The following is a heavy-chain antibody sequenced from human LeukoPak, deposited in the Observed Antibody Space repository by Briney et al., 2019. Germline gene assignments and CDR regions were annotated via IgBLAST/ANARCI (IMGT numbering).Heavy chain of an antibody. Sequence: PGGSLRLSCAASGFTFNNYAMSWVRQAPGKGLEWVALVSNDGGDKYYADSVKGRFTISRDNSKNTLYLQMNSLRAEDTAVYYCAKDIRYEGYFDYWGQGTLVTVSS. CDR1: GFTFNNYA. D-gene: IGHD3-9*01. CDR2: VSNDGGDK. CDR3: AKDIRYEGYFDY. J-gene: IGHJ4*02. V-gene: IGHV3-30*18.